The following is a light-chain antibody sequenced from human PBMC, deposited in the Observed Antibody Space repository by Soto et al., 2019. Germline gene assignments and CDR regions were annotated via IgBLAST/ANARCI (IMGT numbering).Light chain of an antibody. CDR3: QQIFSTPFS. J-gene: IGKJ4*01. V-gene: IGKV1-39*01. Sequence: DIQMTQSPSSLSASVGDRVTITCRASQSISSYLNWYQQKPGKAPKLLIYAASSLRSGVPSRFSGSGSGTDFILTISSLQPEDFATYYCQQIFSTPFSFGGGTKVEIQ. CDR1: QSISSY. CDR2: AAS.